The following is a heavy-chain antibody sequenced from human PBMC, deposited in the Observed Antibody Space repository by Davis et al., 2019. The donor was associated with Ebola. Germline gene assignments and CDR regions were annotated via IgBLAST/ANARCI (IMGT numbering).Heavy chain of an antibody. V-gene: IGHV3-74*01. CDR2: INGDGSST. D-gene: IGHD3-10*01. CDR3: AKDDKFASVGPRGVDH. CDR1: GFTFSSNS. J-gene: IGHJ4*02. Sequence: GESLKISCAASGFTFSSNSMNWVRQAPGKGLVWVSRINGDGSSTGYADSVKGRFTISRDNAKNTLYLQMNSLRLEDTAVYFCAKDDKFASVGPRGVDHWGQGTQVIVSS.